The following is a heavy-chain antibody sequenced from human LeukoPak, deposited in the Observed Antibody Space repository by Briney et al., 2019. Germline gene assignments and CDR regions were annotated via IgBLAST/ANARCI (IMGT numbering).Heavy chain of an antibody. CDR1: GYTFSSYW. CDR2: IYPGDSDT. V-gene: IGHV5-51*01. D-gene: IGHD3-3*01. J-gene: IGHJ4*02. CDR3: ARQNDFRLDY. Sequence: GGSLRISCKGSGYTFSSYWIGWVRQMPGKGLEWVGIIYPGDSDTRYSPSLQGQVTISVDTSIGTAYLQWSSLKASDTAIYYCARQNDFRLDYWGQGTLVTVSS.